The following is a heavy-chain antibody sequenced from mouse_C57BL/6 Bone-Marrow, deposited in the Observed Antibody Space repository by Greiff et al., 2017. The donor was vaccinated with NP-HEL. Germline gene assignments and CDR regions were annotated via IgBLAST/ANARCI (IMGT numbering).Heavy chain of an antibody. D-gene: IGHD2-4*01. CDR3: AGENISYDYVWFAY. Sequence: VQLQQSGPELVKPGASVKLSCKASGYTFTSYDINWVKQRPGQGLEWIGWIYPRDGSTKYNEKFKGKATLTVDKPSSTQYMELDSLTSEDSAVYFCAGENISYDYVWFAYWGQGTLVTVSA. J-gene: IGHJ3*01. CDR2: IYPRDGST. V-gene: IGHV1-85*01. CDR1: GYTFTSYD.